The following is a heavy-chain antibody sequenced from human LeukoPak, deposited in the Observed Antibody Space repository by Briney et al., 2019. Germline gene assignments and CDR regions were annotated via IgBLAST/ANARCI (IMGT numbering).Heavy chain of an antibody. CDR3: VLYSSSSDY. D-gene: IGHD6-6*01. CDR2: IYDSGST. CDR1: GGSFSGYY. V-gene: IGHV4-59*01. Sequence: PSETLSLTCAVYGGSFSGYYWSWIRQPPGKGLEWIGFIYDSGSTNYNPSLKSRVTISVDTSKNQFSLKLSSVTAADTAMYYCVLYSSSSDYWGQGTLVTVSS. J-gene: IGHJ4*02.